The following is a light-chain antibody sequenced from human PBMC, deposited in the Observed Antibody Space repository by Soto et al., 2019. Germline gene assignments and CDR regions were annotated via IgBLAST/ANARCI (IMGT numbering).Light chain of an antibody. CDR1: QSVLYSSNNMNY. Sequence: TDSAATLAVSLGERATINCKSSQSVLYSSNNMNYLAWYQQKAGQPPKLLIYWASTRESGVPDRFGGSGSGTEFTLTISSLQAEDVAVYYCQQSYSTPRTFGQGTKVDIK. CDR2: WAS. J-gene: IGKJ1*01. CDR3: QQSYSTPRT. V-gene: IGKV4-1*01.